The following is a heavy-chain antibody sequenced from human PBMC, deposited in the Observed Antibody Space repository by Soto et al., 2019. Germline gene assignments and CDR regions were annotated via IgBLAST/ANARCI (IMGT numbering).Heavy chain of an antibody. J-gene: IGHJ4*02. CDR1: GYTFTSYY. V-gene: IGHV1-46*01. CDR3: ARGPVTYSTNWYPYYFAY. Sequence: QVQLVQSGAEVKNPGASVKVSCKASGYTFTSYYMHWVRQAPGQGLEWMGIINPSGGLTSYAQKFQGRVTLTRDTSTSIVYMELSSLRFEDTAVYRCARGPVTYSTNWYPYYFAYWGQGTLVTVSS. D-gene: IGHD6-13*01. CDR2: INPSGGLT.